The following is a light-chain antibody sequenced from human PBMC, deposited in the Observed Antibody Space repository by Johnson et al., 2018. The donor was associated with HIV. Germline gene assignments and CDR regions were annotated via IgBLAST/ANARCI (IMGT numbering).Light chain of an antibody. J-gene: IGLJ1*01. Sequence: QSVLTQPPSVSAAPGQKVTISCSGSSSNIGNNYVSWYQQLPGTAPKLIIYDNNKRPSGIPDRFSGSKSGPSATLGITGLQTGDEADYYCGTWVSSLSAGLPYVFGTGTKVTVL. CDR1: SSNIGNNY. V-gene: IGLV1-51*01. CDR2: DNN. CDR3: GTWVSSLSAGLPYV.